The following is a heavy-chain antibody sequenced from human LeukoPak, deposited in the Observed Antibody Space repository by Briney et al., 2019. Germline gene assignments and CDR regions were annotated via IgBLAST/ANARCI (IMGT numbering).Heavy chain of an antibody. J-gene: IGHJ6*02. CDR2: INLSGGST. CDR1: GYTFTRYY. V-gene: IGHV1-46*01. D-gene: IGHD6-6*01. Sequence: ASVKVSCKASGYTFTRYYLHWVRQAPGQGLEWMGIINLSGGSTNYAQRFQGRVTMTRDTSTSTVYMELSSLRSEDTAVYYCSRKYSSSSPYYYYGMDVWGQGTTVTVSS. CDR3: SRKYSSSSPYYYYGMDV.